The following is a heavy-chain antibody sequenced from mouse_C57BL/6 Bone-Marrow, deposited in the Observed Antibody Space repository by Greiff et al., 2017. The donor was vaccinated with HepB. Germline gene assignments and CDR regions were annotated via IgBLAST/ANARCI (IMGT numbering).Heavy chain of an antibody. CDR3: ARQHYGSSYRYFDV. Sequence: EVKLMESGGDLVKPGGSLTLSCAASGFTFSSYGMSWVRQTPDKRLEWVATISSGGSYTYYPDSVKGRFTISRDNAKNTLYLQMSSLKSEDTAMYYCARQHYGSSYRYFDVWGTGTTVTVSS. D-gene: IGHD1-1*01. V-gene: IGHV5-6*01. J-gene: IGHJ1*03. CDR1: GFTFSSYG. CDR2: ISSGGSYT.